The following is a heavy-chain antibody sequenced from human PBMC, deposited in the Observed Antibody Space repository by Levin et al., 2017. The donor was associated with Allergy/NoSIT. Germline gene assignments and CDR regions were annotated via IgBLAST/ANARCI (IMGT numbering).Heavy chain of an antibody. CDR3: ARAGYSFGTGYYFDY. CDR1: GGSIGNYY. CDR2: IYYTGST. V-gene: IGHV4-59*01. Sequence: SETLSLTCTVSGGSIGNYYWTWIRQPPGKGLEWIGFIYYTGSTNYEPSLKSRVTISLDTSKNQFSLKLTSVTAADTAVYYCARAGYSFGTGYYFDYWGQGTLVTVSS. J-gene: IGHJ4*02. D-gene: IGHD5-18*01.